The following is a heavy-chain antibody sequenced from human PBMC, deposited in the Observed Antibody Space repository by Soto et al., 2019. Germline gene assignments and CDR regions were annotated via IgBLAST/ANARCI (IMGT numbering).Heavy chain of an antibody. D-gene: IGHD3-3*01. J-gene: IGHJ4*02. CDR1: GFIFDDFA. CDR2: ISWNSDSI. V-gene: IGHV3-9*01. Sequence: EAQLVESGGGLVQPGRSLRLSCAGSGFIFDDFAIHWVRQAPGKGLEWVSGISWNSDSILYADSVKGRFTISRDNAKHALYLHMNSLRVEDTALYYCTKVGGLYDFWSGPLHFDIWGQGTLVTVSS. CDR3: TKVGGLYDFWSGPLHFDI.